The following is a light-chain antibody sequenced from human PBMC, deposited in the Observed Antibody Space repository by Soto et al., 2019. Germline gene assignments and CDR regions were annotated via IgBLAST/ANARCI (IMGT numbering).Light chain of an antibody. Sequence: DIQMTQSPSSLSASVGDRVTITCRASQSISNYLNWYQQKPGKAPKLLIYGASSLQTGVSSRFSGSGSGTDFTLTISSLQPEDFATYYCQQSYSTPRTFGQGTKVDIK. CDR1: QSISNY. CDR2: GAS. V-gene: IGKV1-39*01. J-gene: IGKJ2*02. CDR3: QQSYSTPRT.